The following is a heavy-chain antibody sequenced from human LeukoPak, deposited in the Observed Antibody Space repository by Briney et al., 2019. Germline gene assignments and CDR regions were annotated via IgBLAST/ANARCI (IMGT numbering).Heavy chain of an antibody. Sequence: GGSLRLSCAASGFTFSSYAMHWVRQAPGKGLEWVAVISYDGSNKYYADSVEGRFTISRDNSKNTLYLQMNSLRAEDTAVYYCARDYCSSTSCIFVNYFDYWGQGTLVTVSS. J-gene: IGHJ4*02. V-gene: IGHV3-30*04. CDR3: ARDYCSSTSCIFVNYFDY. CDR2: ISYDGSNK. CDR1: GFTFSSYA. D-gene: IGHD2-2*01.